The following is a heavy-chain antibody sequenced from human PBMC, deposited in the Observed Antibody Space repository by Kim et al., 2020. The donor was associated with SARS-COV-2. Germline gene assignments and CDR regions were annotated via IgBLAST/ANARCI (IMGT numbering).Heavy chain of an antibody. CDR1: SGSISSYY. D-gene: IGHD6-6*01. V-gene: IGHV4-59*08. Sequence: SETLSLTCTVSSGSISSYYWSWIRQSPGKGLEWIGYIYYSGSTNYNPSLKSRVSISVDTSKNQFSLKLSSVTAADTAVYYCARYSSTWNRFDPWGQGTLVTVSS. J-gene: IGHJ5*02. CDR2: IYYSGST. CDR3: ARYSSTWNRFDP.